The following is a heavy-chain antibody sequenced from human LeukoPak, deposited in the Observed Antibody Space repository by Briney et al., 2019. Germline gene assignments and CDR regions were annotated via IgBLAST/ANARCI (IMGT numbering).Heavy chain of an antibody. CDR3: VREDLKAMDV. V-gene: IGHV1-46*01. CDR2: INPSDGST. CDR1: GYTFTSYY. J-gene: IGHJ6*02. Sequence: ASVKVSCKASGYTFTSYYIHWVRQAPGQGLECMGIINPSDGSTSYAQKLQGRVTMTRDTSTSTVYMELSSLRSEDTAVYYCVREDLKAMDVWGQGTTVTVSS.